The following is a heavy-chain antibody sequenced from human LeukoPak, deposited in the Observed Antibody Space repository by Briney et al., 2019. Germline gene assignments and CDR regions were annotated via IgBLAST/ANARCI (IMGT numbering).Heavy chain of an antibody. D-gene: IGHD2-15*01. V-gene: IGHV3-23*01. CDR1: GFTFSSYA. Sequence: PGGSLRLSCAASGFTFSSYAMSSVRQAPGKGLEWVSAISGSGGSTYYADSVKGRFTISRDNSKTTPYLQMNSLRAEDTAVYYCAKFTVEAASEFLDYWGQGTLVTVSS. CDR2: ISGSGGST. J-gene: IGHJ4*02. CDR3: AKFTVEAASEFLDY.